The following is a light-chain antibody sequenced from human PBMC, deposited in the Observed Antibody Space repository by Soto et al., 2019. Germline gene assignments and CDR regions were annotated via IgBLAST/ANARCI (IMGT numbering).Light chain of an antibody. V-gene: IGLV1-44*01. CDR3: AAWDDSLNTPV. CDR2: SNY. CDR1: RSNIGSDT. J-gene: IGLJ3*02. Sequence: QSVLTQPPSASGTPGQRVTISCSGSRSNIGSDTVHWYQHLPGTAPKLLLYSNYQRPSGVPDRFSGSKSGTSASLAISGLQSEDEADYYCAAWDDSLNTPVFGGGTKLTVL.